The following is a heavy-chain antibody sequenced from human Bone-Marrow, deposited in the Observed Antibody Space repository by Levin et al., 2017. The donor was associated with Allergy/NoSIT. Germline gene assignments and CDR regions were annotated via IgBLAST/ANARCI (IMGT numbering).Heavy chain of an antibody. CDR3: ARIKSTLSTWADERFDH. CDR2: INPKDGGT. V-gene: IGHV1-2*02. J-gene: IGHJ4*02. D-gene: IGHD4-17*01. Sequence: PGESLKISCKASGYIFIDYFMHWLRQAPGQGLEWMGWINPKDGGTMYAESFQGRVTMSRDASITTVHMELSSLRSDDTAVYFCARIKSTLSTWADERFDHWGQGALVTVSS. CDR1: GYIFIDYF.